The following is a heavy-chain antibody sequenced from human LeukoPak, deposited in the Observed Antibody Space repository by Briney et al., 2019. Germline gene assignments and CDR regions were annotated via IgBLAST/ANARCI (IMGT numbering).Heavy chain of an antibody. J-gene: IGHJ4*02. CDR1: GFTFSSCW. Sequence: GGSLRLSCAASGFTFSSCWMHWVRQAPGKGLVWVSRINSDGSSINYADSVKGRFTISRDNAKNTLYLQMNSLRAEDTAVYYCARVRPGYYFDYWGQGTPVTVSS. CDR2: INSDGSSI. CDR3: ARVRPGYYFDY. D-gene: IGHD7-27*01. V-gene: IGHV3-74*01.